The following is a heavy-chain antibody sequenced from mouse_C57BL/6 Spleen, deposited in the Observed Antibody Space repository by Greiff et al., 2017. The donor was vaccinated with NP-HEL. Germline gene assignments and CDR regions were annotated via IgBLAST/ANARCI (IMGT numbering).Heavy chain of an antibody. V-gene: IGHV1-15*01. J-gene: IGHJ4*01. Sequence: SGAELVRPGASVTLSCKASGYTFTDYEMHWVKQTPVHGLEWIGAIDPETGGTAYNQKFKGKAILTADKSSSTAYMELRSLTSEDSAVYYCTRETVVAKEDAMDYWGQGTSVTVSS. CDR3: TRETVVAKEDAMDY. D-gene: IGHD1-1*01. CDR1: GYTFTDYE. CDR2: IDPETGGT.